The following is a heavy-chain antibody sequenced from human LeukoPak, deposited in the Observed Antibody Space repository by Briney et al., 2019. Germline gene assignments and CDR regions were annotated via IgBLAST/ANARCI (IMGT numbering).Heavy chain of an antibody. Sequence: GGSLRLSCAASGFTVSSNYMSWVRQAPGKGLEWVSVIYSGGSTYYADSVKGRFTISRDNSNNTLYLQMNSLRAEDTAVYYCARGEYQLLQGNWGQGTLVTVSS. CDR3: ARGEYQLLQGN. V-gene: IGHV3-66*02. CDR2: IYSGGST. J-gene: IGHJ4*02. D-gene: IGHD2-2*01. CDR1: GFTVSSNY.